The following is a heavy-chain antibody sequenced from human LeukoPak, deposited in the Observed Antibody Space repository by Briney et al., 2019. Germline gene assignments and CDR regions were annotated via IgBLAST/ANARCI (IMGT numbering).Heavy chain of an antibody. CDR2: VYYTGST. V-gene: IGHV4-59*08. Sequence: PSETLSLTCTVSGGSISSYYWSWVRQPPGKGLEWIGFVYYTGSTNYSPSLKSRVTISVDTSKNQFSLKLSSVTAADTAVYYCARVYSCSWADYWGQGTLVTVSS. D-gene: IGHD2-15*01. CDR1: GGSISSYY. J-gene: IGHJ4*02. CDR3: ARVYSCSWADY.